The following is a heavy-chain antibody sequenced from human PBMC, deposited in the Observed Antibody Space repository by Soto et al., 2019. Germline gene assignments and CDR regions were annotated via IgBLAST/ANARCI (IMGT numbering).Heavy chain of an antibody. CDR2: ISDYNGNT. CDR3: AREGCSSGSESYSPPRSYAMDV. V-gene: IGHV1-18*01. CDR1: GYSFTTYG. Sequence: QVQLVQSGAEVKKPGASVKVSCKASGYSFTTYGISWVRQAPGQGLEWMVWISDYNGNTNYEQKFQCRVTMTRDTGTGSASMDLKILRSDETAGYCCAREGCSSGSESYSPPRSYAMDVWGQGTTVIVS. J-gene: IGHJ6*02. D-gene: IGHD3-10*01.